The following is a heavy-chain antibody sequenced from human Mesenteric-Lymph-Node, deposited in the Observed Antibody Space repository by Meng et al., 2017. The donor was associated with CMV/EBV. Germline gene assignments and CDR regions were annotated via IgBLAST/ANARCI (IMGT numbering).Heavy chain of an antibody. J-gene: IGHJ4*02. Sequence: LQQWGAGLLKPSETLSLTCAVYGGSFSGYYWSWIRQPPGKGLEWIGEINHSGSTNYNPSLKSRVTISVDTSKNQSSLKLSSVTAADTAVYYCARHQRWLKSEGGFNYWGQGTLVTVSS. CDR3: ARHQRWLKSEGGFNY. CDR1: GGSFSGYY. D-gene: IGHD4-23*01. V-gene: IGHV4-34*01. CDR2: INHSGST.